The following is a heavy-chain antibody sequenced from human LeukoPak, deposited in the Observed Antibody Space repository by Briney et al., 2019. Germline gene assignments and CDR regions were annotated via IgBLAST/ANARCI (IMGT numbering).Heavy chain of an antibody. J-gene: IGHJ4*02. Sequence: GGSLRLSCAGAGLIIKSYAMHWVRQAPGKGLEWVAVMSYDGSKEDFADSVKGRFTISRDNSKNTLYLQMNSLRAEDTAVYYCARERAYNSALYFDYWGQGTLVTVSS. CDR1: GLIIKSYA. CDR3: ARERAYNSALYFDY. V-gene: IGHV3-30-3*01. D-gene: IGHD2/OR15-2a*01. CDR2: MSYDGSKE.